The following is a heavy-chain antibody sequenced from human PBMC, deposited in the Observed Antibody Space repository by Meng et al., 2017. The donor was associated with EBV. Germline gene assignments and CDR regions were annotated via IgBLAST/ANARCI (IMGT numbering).Heavy chain of an antibody. CDR1: GGPFRYYA. J-gene: IGHJ4*02. CDR3: ASESGRGYTPDY. CDR2: FLPRLGAP. Sequence: VQFVQSAAELKKPGSSVKVSCKTSGGPFRYYAISWVRQAPGQGLEWLGGFLPRLGAPNYAQKFHGRVKITADESTSTHYMDLSSLRSEDTAIYYCASESGRGYTPDYWGQGTLVTVSS. D-gene: IGHD3-10*01. V-gene: IGHV1-69*01.